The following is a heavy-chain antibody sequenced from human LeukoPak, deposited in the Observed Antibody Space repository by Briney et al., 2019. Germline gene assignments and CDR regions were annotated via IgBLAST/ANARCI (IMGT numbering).Heavy chain of an antibody. V-gene: IGHV3-21*06. J-gene: IGHJ4*02. CDR2: ISLSGSYM. CDR3: ARENILENTSTVDY. Sequence: GGSLRLSCAASGFTFSRFNMNWARQAPGKGLEWVSFISLSGSYMYYADSVKGRFTITRDNAKNSLFLQMDSLRAEDTAVYYCARENILENTSTVDYWGQGTLVTVSS. D-gene: IGHD3-3*02. CDR1: GFTFSRFN.